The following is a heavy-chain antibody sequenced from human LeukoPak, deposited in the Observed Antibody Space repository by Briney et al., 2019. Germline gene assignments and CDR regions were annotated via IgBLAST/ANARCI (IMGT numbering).Heavy chain of an antibody. V-gene: IGHV3-23*01. CDR1: GFTFSSYA. J-gene: IGHJ6*02. Sequence: GGSLRLSCAASGFTFSSYAMSWVRQAPGKGLEWVSAISGSGGSTYYADSVKGRFTISRDNSKNTLYLQMNSLRAEDTAVYYCAKEGYSSSWHQYYYGMDVWGQGTTVTVSS. CDR2: ISGSGGST. D-gene: IGHD6-13*01. CDR3: AKEGYSSSWHQYYYGMDV.